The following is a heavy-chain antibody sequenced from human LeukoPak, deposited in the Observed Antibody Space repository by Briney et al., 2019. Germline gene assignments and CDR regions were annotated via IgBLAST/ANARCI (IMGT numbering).Heavy chain of an antibody. D-gene: IGHD3-3*01. V-gene: IGHV3-7*03. Sequence: GGSLRLSCAASGFTFSSYWMSWVRQAPGKGLEWVANIKQDGSEKYYVDSVKGRFIISRDNAKNSLYLQMNSLRAEDTAVYYCAKTYVSDFWSGLGIWGQGTMVTVSS. CDR2: IKQDGSEK. CDR3: AKTYVSDFWSGLGI. J-gene: IGHJ3*02. CDR1: GFTFSSYW.